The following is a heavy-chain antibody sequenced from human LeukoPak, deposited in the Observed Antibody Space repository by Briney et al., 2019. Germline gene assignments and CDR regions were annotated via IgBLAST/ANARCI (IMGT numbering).Heavy chain of an antibody. CDR2: INWNGGST. J-gene: IGHJ6*02. V-gene: IGHV3-20*01. Sequence: GGSLRLSCAASGFTFSSYSMNWVRQAPGKGLEWVSGINWNGGSTGYADSVKGRFTISRDNAKNSLYLQMNSLRAEDTALYHCARASIAVAGTTYYYYGMDVWGQGTTVTVSS. CDR3: ARASIAVAGTTYYYYGMDV. CDR1: GFTFSSYS. D-gene: IGHD6-19*01.